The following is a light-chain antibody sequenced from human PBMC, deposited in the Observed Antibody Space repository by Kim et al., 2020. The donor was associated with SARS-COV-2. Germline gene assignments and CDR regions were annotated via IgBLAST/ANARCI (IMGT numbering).Light chain of an antibody. J-gene: IGLJ3*02. CDR2: NTN. V-gene: IGLV8-61*01. Sequence: QTVVTQEPSFSVSPGGTVTLTCGLRSGSVSTAYYPSWYQQTPGQAPRTLIYNTNTRSSGVSDRFSGSILGNKAALTITGAQADDESDYFCVLYMDNGMVFGGGTQLTVL. CDR3: VLYMDNGMV. CDR1: SGSVSTAYY.